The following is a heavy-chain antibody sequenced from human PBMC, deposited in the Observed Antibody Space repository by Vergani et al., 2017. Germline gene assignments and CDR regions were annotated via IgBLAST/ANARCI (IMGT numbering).Heavy chain of an antibody. CDR2: MFQSGTT. Sequence: QVQLQESGPGLVKPSETLSLTCAVFGYSIRSGYYWGWIRQPPGKGLEWIGSMFQSGTTYYNPSLKSRVTISIDTSKNEFSLKLTSVTAADTAMYYCAXQAVGGSVAWFDPWGQGTLVTVSS. CDR3: AXQAVGGSVAWFDP. D-gene: IGHD1-26*01. CDR1: GYSIRSGYY. J-gene: IGHJ5*02. V-gene: IGHV4-38-2*01.